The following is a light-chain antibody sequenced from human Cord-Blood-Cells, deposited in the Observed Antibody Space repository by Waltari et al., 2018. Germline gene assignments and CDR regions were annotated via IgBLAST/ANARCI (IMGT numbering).Light chain of an antibody. CDR2: EVS. J-gene: IGLJ1*01. CDR1: SSDVGSFNL. CDR3: CSYAGSSTYV. Sequence: QSALTQPASVSGSPGQSITISCTGTSSDVGSFNLFSWYQQHPGKASKLMIYEVSKRPSGVSNRFSGSKSGNTASLTISGLQAEDEADYYCCSYAGSSTYVFGTGTKVTVL. V-gene: IGLV2-23*02.